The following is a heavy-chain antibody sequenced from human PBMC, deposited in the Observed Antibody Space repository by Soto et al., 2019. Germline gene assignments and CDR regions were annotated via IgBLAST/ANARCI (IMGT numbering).Heavy chain of an antibody. D-gene: IGHD4-17*01. J-gene: IGHJ4*02. CDR3: AHHGDHFDH. Sequence: QITLKESGPTLVKPTQTLTLTCAFSGFSLSTSGVGVGWIRQPPGKALEWLALIYWDDDKRYSPSLKSRITIPKDPAKNQVGLTMTIMDPVDTAAYYCAHHGDHFDHWGQGTLVTVSS. V-gene: IGHV2-5*02. CDR1: GFSLSTSGVG. CDR2: IYWDDDK.